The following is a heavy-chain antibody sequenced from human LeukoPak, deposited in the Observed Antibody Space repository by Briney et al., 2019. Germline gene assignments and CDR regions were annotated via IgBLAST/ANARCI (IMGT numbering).Heavy chain of an antibody. J-gene: IGHJ5*02. Sequence: ASVKVSCKASGYTVASYDINWVRQATGQGLEWMGWMNPNSGTTGYAQKFQDRITLTRDTSISTAYMELSSLTSDDTAVYYCARDYGGNSGWFDPWGQGTLVTVSS. D-gene: IGHD4-23*01. CDR3: ARDYGGNSGWFDP. CDR1: GYTVASYD. V-gene: IGHV1-8*01. CDR2: MNPNSGTT.